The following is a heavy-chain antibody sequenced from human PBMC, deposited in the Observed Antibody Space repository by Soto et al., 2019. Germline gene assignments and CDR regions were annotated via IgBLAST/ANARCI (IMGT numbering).Heavy chain of an antibody. CDR3: AREVGYNWNRGDYFDY. D-gene: IGHD1-20*01. CDR1: GFTFSSYE. J-gene: IGHJ4*02. Sequence: EVQLVESGGGVVQPGGSLRLSCAASGFTFSSYEMNWVRQAPGKGLEWVSYISSSGSTIYYADSVKGRFTISRDNAKNSLYLQMNSLRAEDTAVYYCAREVGYNWNRGDYFDYWGQGTLVTVSS. CDR2: ISSSGSTI. V-gene: IGHV3-48*03.